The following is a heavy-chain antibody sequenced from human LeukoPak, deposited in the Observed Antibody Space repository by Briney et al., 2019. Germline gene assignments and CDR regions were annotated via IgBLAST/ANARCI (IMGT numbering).Heavy chain of an antibody. CDR3: ASIIVVVPAALGGWFDP. J-gene: IGHJ5*02. V-gene: IGHV4-39*07. Sequence: PSETLSLTCTVSGGSISSSSYYWGWIRQPPGKGLEWIGSIYYSGSTEYNPSLKSRVTISVDTSKNQFSLNLSSVAAADTAVYYCASIIVVVPAALGGWFDPWGQGTLVTVSS. D-gene: IGHD2-2*01. CDR1: GGSISSSSYY. CDR2: IYYSGST.